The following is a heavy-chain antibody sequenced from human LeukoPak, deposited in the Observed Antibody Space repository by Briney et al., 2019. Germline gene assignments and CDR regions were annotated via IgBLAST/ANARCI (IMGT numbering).Heavy chain of an antibody. J-gene: IGHJ3*02. CDR2: IYSGGST. Sequence: AGGSLRLSCAASGFIVSSNYMSGVRQAPGKGLEWVSSIYSGGSTYYADSVKGRYTISRHNPNTLCLQMNSLKTEALAVYYCARIRLDYSETRIDSFDIWGQGTMVTVSS. V-gene: IGHV3-53*04. CDR1: GFIVSSNY. CDR3: ARIRLDYSETRIDSFDI. D-gene: IGHD3-22*01.